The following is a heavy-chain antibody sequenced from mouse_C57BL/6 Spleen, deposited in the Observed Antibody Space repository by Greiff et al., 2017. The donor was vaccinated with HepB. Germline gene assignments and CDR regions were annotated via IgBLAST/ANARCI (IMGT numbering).Heavy chain of an antibody. CDR1: GYSITSGYY. D-gene: IGHD4-1*01. V-gene: IGHV3-6*01. CDR3: ARDGGTGFDY. J-gene: IGHJ2*01. Sequence: ELGPGLVKPSQFLSLTCSVTGYSITSGYYWNWIRQFPGNKLEWMGYISYDGSNNYNPSLKNRISITRDTSKNQFFLKLNSVTTEDTATYYCARDGGTGFDYWGQGTTLTVSS. CDR2: ISYDGSN.